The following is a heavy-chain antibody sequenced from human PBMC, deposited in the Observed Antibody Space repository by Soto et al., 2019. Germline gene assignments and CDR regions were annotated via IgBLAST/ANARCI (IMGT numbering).Heavy chain of an antibody. CDR3: AHKGGRGAGMDV. CDR2: IYWDNDK. Sequence: QITLKESGPTLVKPTQTLTLTCTFSGFSVSTSGVGVAWIRQSPGKALEWLALIYWDNDKRYSPFLQSRVTITKDTSKNQVVLTMTNMDPEDTATYYCAHKGGRGAGMDVWGQGTTVTVSS. J-gene: IGHJ6*02. D-gene: IGHD2-15*01. CDR1: GFSVSTSGVG. V-gene: IGHV2-5*02.